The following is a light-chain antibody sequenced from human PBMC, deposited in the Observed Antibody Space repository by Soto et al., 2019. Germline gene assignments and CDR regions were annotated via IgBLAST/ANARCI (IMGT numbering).Light chain of an antibody. V-gene: IGLV2-23*02. CDR1: SSDVGAYNY. CDR3: CSYAGSSTSYV. J-gene: IGLJ1*01. Sequence: QSVLTQPASVSGSPGQSITISCTGTSSDVGAYNYVSWYQQHPGKAPKLMIYDVSNRPSGVSNRFSASKSGNTASLTISGLQAEDEADYYCCSYAGSSTSYVFGTGTKVTVL. CDR2: DVS.